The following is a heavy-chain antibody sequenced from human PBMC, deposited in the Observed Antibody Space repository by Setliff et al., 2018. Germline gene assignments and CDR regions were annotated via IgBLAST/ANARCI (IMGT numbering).Heavy chain of an antibody. CDR3: ARVRDCSGGICHRGFHHYMDV. J-gene: IGHJ6*03. CDR2: INAGNGDT. D-gene: IGHD2-15*01. CDR1: GYSFINYG. Sequence: ASGYSFINYGITWVRQAPGQRLEWMGWINAGNGDTKFSQKFQDTITMTADESTTTAYLELSSLRSEDTAVYYCARVRDCSGGICHRGFHHYMDVWGKGTTVTVSS. V-gene: IGHV1-18*01.